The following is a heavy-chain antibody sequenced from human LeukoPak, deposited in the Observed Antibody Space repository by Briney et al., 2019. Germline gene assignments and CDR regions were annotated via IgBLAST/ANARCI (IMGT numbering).Heavy chain of an antibody. Sequence: SETLSLTCAVYGGSFSGYYWSWIRQPPGKGLEWIGEINHSGSTNYNPSLKSRVTISVDTSKNQFSLKLSSVTAADTAVYYCARGGDYDFWSGYSPGFDPWGQGTLVTVSS. J-gene: IGHJ5*02. D-gene: IGHD3-3*01. CDR3: ARGGDYDFWSGYSPGFDP. V-gene: IGHV4-34*01. CDR1: GGSFSGYY. CDR2: INHSGST.